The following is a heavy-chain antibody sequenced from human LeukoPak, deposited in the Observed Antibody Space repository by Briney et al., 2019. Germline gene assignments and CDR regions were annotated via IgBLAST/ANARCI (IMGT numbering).Heavy chain of an antibody. V-gene: IGHV3-30*18. D-gene: IGHD3-3*01. CDR2: ISYDGSNK. CDR1: GFTFSSYG. Sequence: GGSLRLSCAASGFTFSSYGMHWVRQAPGKGLEWVAVISYDGSNKYYADSVKGRFTISRDNSKNTLYLQMNSLRAEDTAVYYCAKRVGDYDFWSDNWFDPWGQGTLVTVSS. CDR3: AKRVGDYDFWSDNWFDP. J-gene: IGHJ5*02.